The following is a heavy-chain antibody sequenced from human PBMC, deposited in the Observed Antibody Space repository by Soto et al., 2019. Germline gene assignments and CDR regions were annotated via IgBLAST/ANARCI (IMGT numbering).Heavy chain of an antibody. Sequence: TSETLSLTCAVYGGSFSGYYWSWIRQPPGKGLEWIGEINHSGSTNYNPSPKSRVTISVDTSKNQFSLKLSSVTAADTAVYYCARGFQRGPYYYYYYGMDVWGQGTTVTVSS. V-gene: IGHV4-34*01. J-gene: IGHJ6*02. CDR2: INHSGST. CDR1: GGSFSGYY. D-gene: IGHD5-12*01. CDR3: ARGFQRGPYYYYYYGMDV.